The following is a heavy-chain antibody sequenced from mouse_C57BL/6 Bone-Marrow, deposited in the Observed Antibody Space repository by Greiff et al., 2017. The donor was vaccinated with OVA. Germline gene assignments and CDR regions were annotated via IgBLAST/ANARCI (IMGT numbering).Heavy chain of an antibody. CDR1: GYTFTSYG. V-gene: IGHV1-81*01. D-gene: IGHD1-1*01. CDR2: IYPRSGNT. J-gene: IGHJ3*01. Sequence: QVQLQQSGAELVRPGASVKLSCKASGYTFTSYGIRWVKPSNGQGLEWIGEIYPRSGNTYYNEKFKGKATMTADKSSRTAYMELRSLTSEDSAVYVLARRAYGSSRLAYWGQGTLVTVSA. CDR3: ARRAYGSSRLAY.